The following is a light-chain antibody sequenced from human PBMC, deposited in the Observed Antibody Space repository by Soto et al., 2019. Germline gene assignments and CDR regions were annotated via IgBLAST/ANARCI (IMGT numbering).Light chain of an antibody. CDR3: QAWDTSAV. J-gene: IGLJ2*01. Sequence: SYELTQPPSVTVSPGQTVSITCSGDNLESHYVSWYQQKAGQSPVLVIYQDSKRPSGIPARFSGSNSGTTATLTVSGTQALDEADYYCQAWDTSAVFGGGTQLTVL. CDR2: QDS. CDR1: NLESHY. V-gene: IGLV3-1*01.